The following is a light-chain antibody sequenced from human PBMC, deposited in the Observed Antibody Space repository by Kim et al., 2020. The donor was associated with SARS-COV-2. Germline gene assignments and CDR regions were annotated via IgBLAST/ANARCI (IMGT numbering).Light chain of an antibody. CDR2: KAS. CDR3: QQYNTYREWT. Sequence: DIQMTQSPSTLSASVGDRVTMTCRASQSISSWLAWYQQRPGKAPKLLIYKASTLETGVPSRFSGSGSGTDFTLTISSLQPDDFASYYRQQYNTYREWTFGQGTKVDIK. J-gene: IGKJ1*01. CDR1: QSISSW. V-gene: IGKV1-5*03.